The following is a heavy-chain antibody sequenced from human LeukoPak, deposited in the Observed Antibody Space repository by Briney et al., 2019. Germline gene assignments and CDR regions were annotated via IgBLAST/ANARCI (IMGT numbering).Heavy chain of an antibody. Sequence: ASVKVSCKAFGYTFTDYYMHWVRQAPGQGLEWMGYINPNSGGTDTNYARKFQGRVTMTTDTSSSTAYMELSRLRSDDTAVYYCAKGYYDGGHSYYEGGSVDSWGQGTHVTVSS. V-gene: IGHV1-2*02. CDR1: GYTFTDYY. J-gene: IGHJ4*02. CDR2: INPNSGGTDT. CDR3: AKGYYDGGHSYYEGGSVDS. D-gene: IGHD3-22*01.